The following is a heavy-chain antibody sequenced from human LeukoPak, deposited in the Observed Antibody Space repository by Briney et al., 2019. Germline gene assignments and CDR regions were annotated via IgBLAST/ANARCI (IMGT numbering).Heavy chain of an antibody. Sequence: SETLSLTCTVYGRSFSLYYWSWIRQPAGKGLEWIGKINHSGNTNYHPSLKSPVTTSVDTTKHQFCLKLSSVAAADTAGYYCAGGVTWVIYYYGSGSYHDYWGPGTLVTVSS. J-gene: IGHJ4*02. CDR3: AGGVTWVIYYYGSGSYHDY. V-gene: IGHV4-34*01. CDR1: GRSFSLYY. D-gene: IGHD3-10*01. CDR2: INHSGNT.